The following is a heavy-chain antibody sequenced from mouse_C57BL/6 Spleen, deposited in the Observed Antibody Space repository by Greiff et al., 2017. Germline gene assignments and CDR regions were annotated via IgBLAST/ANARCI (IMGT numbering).Heavy chain of an antibody. CDR3: ARYIYGYALYYYAMDY. V-gene: IGHV7-3*01. CDR2: IRNKANGYTT. Sequence: EVHLVESGGGLVQPGGSLSLSCAASGFTFTDYYMSWVRQPPGKALEWLGFIRNKANGYTTEYSASVKGRFTISRDNSQSILYLQMNALRAEDSATYYCARYIYGYALYYYAMDYWGQGTSVTVSS. J-gene: IGHJ4*01. D-gene: IGHD2-2*01. CDR1: GFTFTDYY.